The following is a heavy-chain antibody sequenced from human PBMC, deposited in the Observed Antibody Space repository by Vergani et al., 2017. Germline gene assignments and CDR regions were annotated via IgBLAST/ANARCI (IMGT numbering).Heavy chain of an antibody. Sequence: VQLVESGGGLVKPGGSLRLSCAASGFTFSSYSMNWVRQAPGKGLEWVSSISSSGSTIYYADSVKGRFTISRDNAKNSLYLQMNSLRAEDTAVYYCARDSDQYSSSGWFDPWGQGTLVTVSS. J-gene: IGHJ5*02. CDR1: GFTFSSYS. CDR3: ARDSDQYSSSGWFDP. D-gene: IGHD6-6*01. V-gene: IGHV3-21*04. CDR2: ISSSGSTI.